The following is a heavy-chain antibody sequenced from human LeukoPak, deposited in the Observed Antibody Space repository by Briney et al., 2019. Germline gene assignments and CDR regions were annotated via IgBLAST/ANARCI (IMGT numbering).Heavy chain of an antibody. CDR3: ASSPYGSGSYYNYYFDY. D-gene: IGHD3-10*01. CDR1: GFTFSSYS. Sequence: GGSLRLSCAASGFTFSSYSMNWVRQAPGKGLEWVSYISSSSSTIYYADSVKGRFTISRDNAKNSLYLQMNSLRAEDTAVYYCASSPYGSGSYYNYYFDYWGQGTLVTVSS. CDR2: ISSSSSTI. V-gene: IGHV3-48*04. J-gene: IGHJ4*02.